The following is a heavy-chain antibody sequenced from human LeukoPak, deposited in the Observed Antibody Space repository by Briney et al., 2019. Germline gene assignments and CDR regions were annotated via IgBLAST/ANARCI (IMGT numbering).Heavy chain of an antibody. CDR2: ISAYNGNT. J-gene: IGHJ6*04. V-gene: IGHV1-18*01. D-gene: IGHD6-13*01. CDR3: ASPSREGSSWSMDV. CDR1: GYTFTSYG. Sequence: GASVKVSCKASGYTFTSYGISWVRQAPGQGLEWMGWISAYNGNTNYAQKHQGRVTMTTDTSTSTAYMELRSLRSDDTAVYYCASPSREGSSWSMDVWGKGTTVTVSS.